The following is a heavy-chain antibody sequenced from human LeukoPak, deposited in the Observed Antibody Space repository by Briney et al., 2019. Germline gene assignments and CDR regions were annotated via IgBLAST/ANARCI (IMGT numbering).Heavy chain of an antibody. CDR1: GFTFSGSA. V-gene: IGHV3-30-3*01. CDR2: ISYDGSNK. Sequence: GGSLRLSCTASGFTFSGSAMHWVRQAPGKGLEWVAVISYDGSNKYYADSVKGRFTISRDNSKNTLYLQMNSLRAEDTAVYYCARDGTVVVPAAISSCDYWGQGTLVTVSS. J-gene: IGHJ4*02. D-gene: IGHD2-2*02. CDR3: ARDGTVVVPAAISSCDY.